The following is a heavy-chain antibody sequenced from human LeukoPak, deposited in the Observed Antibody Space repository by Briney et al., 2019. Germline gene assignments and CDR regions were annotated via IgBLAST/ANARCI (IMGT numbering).Heavy chain of an antibody. D-gene: IGHD3-22*01. CDR2: MNPNSGNT. V-gene: IGHV1-8*01. Sequence: ASVKVSCKASGYTFTSYDINWVRQATGQGLEWMGWMNPNSGNTGYAQKFQGRVTMTRNTSISTAYMELSSLRSEDTAVYYCARGAYYDSSGYDRTGLFDYWGQGTLVTVSS. CDR1: GYTFTSYD. J-gene: IGHJ4*02. CDR3: ARGAYYDSSGYDRTGLFDY.